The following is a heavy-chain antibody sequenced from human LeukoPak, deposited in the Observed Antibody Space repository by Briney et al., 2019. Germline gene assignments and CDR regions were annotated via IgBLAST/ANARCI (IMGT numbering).Heavy chain of an antibody. V-gene: IGHV4-4*07. Sequence: SETLSLTCTVSGGSINNYYWSWIRQPAGKGLEWIGRIYISGSTNYNPSLKSRVTMSVDTSKNQFSLSLSSVTAADTAVYYCARGVTVQWYFDLWGKGTTVTVSS. CDR1: GGSINNYY. CDR3: ARGVTVQWYFDL. J-gene: IGHJ6*04. CDR2: IYISGST. D-gene: IGHD2-15*01.